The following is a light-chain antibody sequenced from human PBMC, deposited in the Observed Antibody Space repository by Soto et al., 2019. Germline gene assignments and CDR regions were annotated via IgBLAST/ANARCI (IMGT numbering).Light chain of an antibody. J-gene: IGKJ5*01. CDR1: QSVSRY. V-gene: IGKV3-11*01. CDR3: QQRSDWPIT. CDR2: DVS. Sequence: EIVLTQYPATLSLSPGERATLSCRASQSVSRYLAWYQQKPGQAPRLLIYDVSTRATGIPARFSGSGSGTDFTLTITSLELEDFAVYSCQQRSDWPITFGQGTRWRL.